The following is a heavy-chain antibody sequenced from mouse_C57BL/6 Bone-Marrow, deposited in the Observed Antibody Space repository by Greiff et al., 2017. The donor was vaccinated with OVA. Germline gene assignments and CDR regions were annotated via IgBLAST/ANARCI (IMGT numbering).Heavy chain of an antibody. CDR3: ARNYYYYCSSYVFDY. D-gene: IGHD1-1*01. CDR2: IWTGGGT. V-gene: IGHV2-9-1*01. CDR1: GFSLTSYA. Sequence: VQLVESGPGLVAPSQSLSITCTVSGFSLTSYAISWVRQPPGKGLEWLGVIWTGGGTNYNSALKSRLSIIKDNSKSQVFLKMNSLQTDDTARYYCARNYYYYCSSYVFDYWGQGTTLTVSS. J-gene: IGHJ2*01.